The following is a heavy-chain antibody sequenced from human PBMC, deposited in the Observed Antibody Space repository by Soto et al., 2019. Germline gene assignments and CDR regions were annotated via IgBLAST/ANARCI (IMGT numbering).Heavy chain of an antibody. CDR1: GYSIPNGSY. D-gene: IGHD2-21*02. J-gene: IGHJ4*01. Sequence: SETRSCTCTLSGYSIPNGSYWPWIPQPPGKGPEWIAIIYHGVTNFYNPPLKSRIIISVDTSNNQFSLKLTSVNAADTAVYYCARVHVMVVAASTFDYWDDGTLVTLSS. V-gene: IGHV4-38-2*02. CDR3: ARVHVMVVAASTFDY. CDR2: IYHGVTN.